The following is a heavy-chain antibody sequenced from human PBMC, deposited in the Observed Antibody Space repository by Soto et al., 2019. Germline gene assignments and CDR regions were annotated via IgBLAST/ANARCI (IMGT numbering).Heavy chain of an antibody. Sequence: EVQLVESGGGLVKPGGSLRLSCAASGFTFSNAWMSWVRQAPGKGLEWVGRIKSKTDGGTTDYAAPVKGRFTISRDDSKNTLYLQMNSLKTEDTAVYYCTTLDIVVVVAATYWGQGTLVTVSS. V-gene: IGHV3-15*01. D-gene: IGHD2-15*01. J-gene: IGHJ4*02. CDR3: TTLDIVVVVAATY. CDR2: IKSKTDGGTT. CDR1: GFTFSNAW.